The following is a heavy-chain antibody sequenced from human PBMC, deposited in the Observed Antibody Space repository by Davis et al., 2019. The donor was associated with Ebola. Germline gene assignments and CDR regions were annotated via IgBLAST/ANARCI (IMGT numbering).Heavy chain of an antibody. J-gene: IGHJ4*02. V-gene: IGHV3-23*01. Sequence: GESLKIPCAASGFTFSNYAMSWVRQAPGKGLEWVSARSGRGGYTYHADSVKGRFTISRDNSKNTLFLQMNSLSADDTAVYYCATCGFCISSSGFDYGGQGTLVTVSS. D-gene: IGHD6-19*01. CDR2: RSGRGGYT. CDR3: ATCGFCISSSGFDY. CDR1: GFTFSNYA.